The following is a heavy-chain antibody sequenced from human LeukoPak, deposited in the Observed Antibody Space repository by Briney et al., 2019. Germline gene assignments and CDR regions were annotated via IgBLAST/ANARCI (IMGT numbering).Heavy chain of an antibody. CDR1: GFTFSNYW. CDR2: IKEDGSEK. CDR3: SSQYASSSNY. Sequence: PGGSLRLSCAASGFTFSNYWMSWVRQAPGKGLEWVANIKEDGSEKYYVDSVKGLLTISRDNAKNTLYLQMNSLRAEDTAVYYCSSQYASSSNYRGQGTLVTVSS. D-gene: IGHD6-6*01. J-gene: IGHJ4*02. V-gene: IGHV3-7*05.